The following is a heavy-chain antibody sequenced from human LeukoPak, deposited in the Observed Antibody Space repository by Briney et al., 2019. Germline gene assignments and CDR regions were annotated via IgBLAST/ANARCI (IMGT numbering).Heavy chain of an antibody. Sequence: SQTLSLTCTVSGGSISSGSYYWSWIRQPAGKGLEWIGRIYTSGSTNYNPSLKSRVTISVDTSKNQFSLKLSSVTAADTAVYYCTTAYCSSTSCYPPPYYMDVWGKGTTVTVSS. J-gene: IGHJ6*03. D-gene: IGHD2-2*01. CDR1: GGSISSGSYY. CDR3: TTAYCSSTSCYPPPYYMDV. V-gene: IGHV4-61*02. CDR2: IYTSGST.